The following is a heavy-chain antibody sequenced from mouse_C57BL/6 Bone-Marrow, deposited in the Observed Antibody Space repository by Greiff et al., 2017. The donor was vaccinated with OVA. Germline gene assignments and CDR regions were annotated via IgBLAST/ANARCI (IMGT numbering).Heavy chain of an antibody. Sequence: LEESGAELVKPGASVKLSCKASGYTFTEYTIHWVKQRSGQGLEWIGWFYPGSGSIKYNEKFKDKATLTADKSSSTVYMELSRLTSEDSAVYFCARHEESYYGSSYDWYFDVWGTGTTVTVSS. CDR2: FYPGSGSI. V-gene: IGHV1-62-2*01. CDR3: ARHEESYYGSSYDWYFDV. CDR1: GYTFTEYT. D-gene: IGHD1-1*01. J-gene: IGHJ1*03.